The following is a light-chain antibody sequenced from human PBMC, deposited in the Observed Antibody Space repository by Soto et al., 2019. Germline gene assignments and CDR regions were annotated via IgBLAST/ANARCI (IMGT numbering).Light chain of an antibody. J-gene: IGLJ1*01. Sequence: QSVLTKPASGSGSPGQSLTISCTGTSSDVGSHNVVSWYQHHPGKAPTLIIYEATKWPSGVSTRFSGSKSGNTASLTISGLQAEDESDYYCCSFAGTNTFVFGAGTKVTV. CDR1: SSDVGSHNV. CDR2: EAT. CDR3: CSFAGTNTFV. V-gene: IGLV2-23*01.